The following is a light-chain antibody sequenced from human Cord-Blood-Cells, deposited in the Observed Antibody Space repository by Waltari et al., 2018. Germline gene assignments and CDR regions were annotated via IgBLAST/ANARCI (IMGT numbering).Light chain of an antibody. V-gene: IGKV3-20*01. J-gene: IGKJ5*01. CDR1: QSVSSSY. CDR2: GAS. CDR3: QQYGSSPIT. Sequence: EIVLTQSPGTLSLSPGESATPSCRASQSVSSSYLAWYQRKPGQAPRLLLYGASSRATGIPDRFSGSGSGTDVTLTISRLEPEDFAVYYCQQYGSSPITFGQGTRLEIK.